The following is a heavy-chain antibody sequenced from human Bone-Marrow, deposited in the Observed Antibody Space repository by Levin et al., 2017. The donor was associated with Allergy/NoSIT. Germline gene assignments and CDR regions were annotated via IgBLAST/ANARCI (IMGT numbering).Heavy chain of an antibody. CDR1: GGSISSGDYY. CDR2: IYDSGST. J-gene: IGHJ3*02. V-gene: IGHV4-30-4*01. Sequence: SETLSLTCTVSGGSISSGDYYWSWIRQPPGRGLEWIGYIYDSGSTYYNPSPKSRLTISVDTSKNQFSLRLSSVTAADTAVYYCARFTPSLMIPVGGRFVPRPLDAFDIWGQGTMVTVSS. CDR3: ARFTPSLMIPVGGRFVPRPLDAFDI. D-gene: IGHD3-16*01.